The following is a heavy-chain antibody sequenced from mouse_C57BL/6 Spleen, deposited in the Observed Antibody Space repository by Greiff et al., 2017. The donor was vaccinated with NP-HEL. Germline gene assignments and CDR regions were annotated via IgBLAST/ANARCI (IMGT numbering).Heavy chain of an antibody. D-gene: IGHD2-4*01. CDR2: IRLKSDNYAT. V-gene: IGHV6-3*01. Sequence: EVKLVESGGGLVQPGGSMKLSCVASGFTFSNYWMNWVRQSPEKGLEWVAQIRLKSDNYATHYAESVKGRFTISRDDSKSSVYLQMNNLRAEDTGIYYCTETYYDYDGAWFAYWGQGTLVTVSA. CDR1: GFTFSNYW. CDR3: TETYYDYDGAWFAY. J-gene: IGHJ3*01.